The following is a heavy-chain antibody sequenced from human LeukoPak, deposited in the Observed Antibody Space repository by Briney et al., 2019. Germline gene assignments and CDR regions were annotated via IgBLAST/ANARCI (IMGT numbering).Heavy chain of an antibody. CDR2: ISSDGSST. Sequence: GGSLRLSCAASGFTFSGYWMQWVRQAPGKGLVWVSRISSDGSSTTYADSVKGRFTISRDSATNTLYLQMNSLRPEDTAVYYCAKDVSWNWFDPWGQGTLVTVSS. J-gene: IGHJ5*02. CDR3: AKDVSWNWFDP. D-gene: IGHD2-15*01. V-gene: IGHV3-74*01. CDR1: GFTFSGYW.